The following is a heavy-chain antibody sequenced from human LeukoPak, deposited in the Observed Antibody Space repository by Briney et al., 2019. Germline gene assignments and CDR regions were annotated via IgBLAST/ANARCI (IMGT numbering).Heavy chain of an antibody. J-gene: IGHJ5*02. CDR2: MNPNSGDT. CDR1: GYTFTGYY. CDR3: GKDPFDQMLPENWFDP. Sequence: GASVKVSCKASGYTFTGYYIHWVRQAPGQGLEWVGWMNPNSGDTNYARSFQGRVTMTRDTSISTAYMELSRLRFDDTAVYYCGKDPFDQMLPENWFDPWGQGTLVTVSS. V-gene: IGHV1-2*02. D-gene: IGHD2-2*01.